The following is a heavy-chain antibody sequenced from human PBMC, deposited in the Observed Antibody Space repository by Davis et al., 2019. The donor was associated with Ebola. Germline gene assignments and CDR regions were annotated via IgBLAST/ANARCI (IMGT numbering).Heavy chain of an antibody. Sequence: ASVKVSCKASGYTFTSYAMHWVRQAPGQRLEWMGWINAGNGNTKYSQKFQGRVTITRDTSASTAYMELSSLRSEETAVYYCARVGGSTVWDYFDYWGQGTLVTVSS. CDR2: INAGNGNT. D-gene: IGHD3-16*01. V-gene: IGHV1-3*01. J-gene: IGHJ4*02. CDR1: GYTFTSYA. CDR3: ARVGGSTVWDYFDY.